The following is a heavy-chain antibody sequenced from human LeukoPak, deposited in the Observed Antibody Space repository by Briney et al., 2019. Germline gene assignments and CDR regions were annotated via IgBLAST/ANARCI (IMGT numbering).Heavy chain of an antibody. CDR2: ISSSSTI. V-gene: IGHV3-48*04. Sequence: PGGSLRLSCAASGFTFSSYSMNWVRQAPGKGLEWVSYISSSSTIYYADSVKGRFTISRDNAKNSLCLQMNSLRAEDTAVYYCARDYYYDSSGYSYFDYWGQGTLVTVSS. D-gene: IGHD3-22*01. J-gene: IGHJ4*02. CDR1: GFTFSSYS. CDR3: ARDYYYDSSGYSYFDY.